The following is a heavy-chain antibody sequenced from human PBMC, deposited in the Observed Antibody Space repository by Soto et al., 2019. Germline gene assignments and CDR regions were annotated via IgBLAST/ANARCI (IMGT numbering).Heavy chain of an antibody. V-gene: IGHV1-3*05. CDR1: GYTFTGYA. D-gene: IGHD6-19*01. CDR3: ARAVAVPADFDY. CDR2: INAGNGNA. J-gene: IGHJ4*02. Sequence: QVQLVQSGAEEKKPGASVKVSCKASGYTFTGYAMHWVRQAPGQRLEWMGGINAGNGNAKYSQKFQGRVTITRDTSASTAYKELSSLRSEDTAVYYCARAVAVPADFDYWGQGTLVTVSS.